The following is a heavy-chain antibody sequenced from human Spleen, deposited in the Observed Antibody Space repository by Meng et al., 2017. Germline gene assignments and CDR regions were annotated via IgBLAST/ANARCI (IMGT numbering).Heavy chain of an antibody. D-gene: IGHD6-13*01. CDR2: IDPNNDHT. V-gene: IGHV1-2*06. Sequence: VQLVQFGAEVNKPGAHVKVSCQAAAYTFTSYNFTWVRRAPGQGLEWMGRIDPNNDHTQYAQNFQGRVTMTSDTSISTVYMELSGLRSDDTAVYYCARDEDISAAGKLFGDYWGQGTLVTVSS. CDR3: ARDEDISAAGKLFGDY. CDR1: AYTFTSYN. J-gene: IGHJ4*02.